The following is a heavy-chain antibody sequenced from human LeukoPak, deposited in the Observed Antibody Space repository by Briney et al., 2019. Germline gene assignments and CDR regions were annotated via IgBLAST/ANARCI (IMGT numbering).Heavy chain of an antibody. Sequence: PGRSLRLSCAASGFTFSSYAMHWVRQAPGKGLEWVAVISYDGSNKYYADSVKGRFTISRDNSKNTLYLQMNSLRAEDTAAYYCARDVSNYYGSGSYYTSNYFDYWGQGTLVTVSS. CDR3: ARDVSNYYGSGSYYTSNYFDY. CDR1: GFTFSSYA. D-gene: IGHD3-10*01. V-gene: IGHV3-30*04. CDR2: ISYDGSNK. J-gene: IGHJ4*02.